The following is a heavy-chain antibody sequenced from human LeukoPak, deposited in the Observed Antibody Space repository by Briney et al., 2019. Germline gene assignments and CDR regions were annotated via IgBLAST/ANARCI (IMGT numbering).Heavy chain of an antibody. V-gene: IGHV3-74*01. J-gene: IGHJ4*02. CDR1: GFTFSSYW. D-gene: IGHD6-19*01. CDR2: ISSDGSST. CDR3: ARARIAVAQLTDY. Sequence: GGSLRLSCAASGFTFSSYWMHWVRQAPGKGLVWVSRISSDGSSTDYADSVKGRFTISRDNAKNTLYLQMNSLRTEDTAVYYCARARIAVAQLTDYWGQGTLVTVSS.